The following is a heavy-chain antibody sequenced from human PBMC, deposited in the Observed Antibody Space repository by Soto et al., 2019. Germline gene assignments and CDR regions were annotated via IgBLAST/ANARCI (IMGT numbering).Heavy chain of an antibody. CDR1: GYTFTTYG. CDR2: ISSYNGNT. D-gene: IGHD2-2*01. J-gene: IGHJ5*02. Sequence: GASVEVSCKASGYTFTTYGISWVRQAPGQGLEWMGWISSYNGNTNYAQRVQGRVTMTTDTSTSTTYMELRSLRSDDTAVYYCARGPRYCSSSICFAGVTWFDPWGQGTLVTVSS. CDR3: ARGPRYCSSSICFAGVTWFDP. V-gene: IGHV1-18*04.